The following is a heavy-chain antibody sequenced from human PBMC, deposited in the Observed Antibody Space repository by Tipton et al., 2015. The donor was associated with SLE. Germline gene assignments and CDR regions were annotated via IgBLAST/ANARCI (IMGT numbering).Heavy chain of an antibody. CDR1: GYSITYDHN. CDR2: IHHSGKT. D-gene: IGHD2-15*01. V-gene: IGHV4-38-2*02. CDR3: ARDAYCSGGSCYGFDS. Sequence: TLSLTCAVSGYSITYDHNWGWIRQPPGKGLEWVGSIHHSGKTYYNPSLKSRVTMSVDTSKNHLSLTVSSVTAADTAVYHCARDAYCSGGSCYGFDSWGPGTLVAVSS. J-gene: IGHJ4*02.